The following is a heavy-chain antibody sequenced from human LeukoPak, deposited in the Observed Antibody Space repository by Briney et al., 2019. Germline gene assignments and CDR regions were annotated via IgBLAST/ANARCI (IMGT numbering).Heavy chain of an antibody. Sequence: SETLSLTCTVSGGSISSSSYYWGWIRQPPGKGLEWIGSIYYSGSTYYNPSLKSRVTISVDTSKNQFSLKLSSVTAADTAVYYCARVRGYYYDSSGYSPPTDWGQGTLVTVSS. CDR2: IYYSGST. CDR3: ARVRGYYYDSSGYSPPTD. V-gene: IGHV4-39*07. D-gene: IGHD3-22*01. CDR1: GGSISSSSYY. J-gene: IGHJ4*02.